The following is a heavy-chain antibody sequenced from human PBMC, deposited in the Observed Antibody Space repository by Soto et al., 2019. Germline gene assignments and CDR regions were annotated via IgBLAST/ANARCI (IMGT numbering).Heavy chain of an antibody. D-gene: IGHD1-1*01. CDR2: ISSSSGST. CDR3: ARDRGGHQRLYYYHGMDV. Sequence: GGSLRLSCAASGFTSSDYYMSWIRQAPGKGLEYISYISSSSGSTNYADSVKGRFTISRDNAKNSLYLQMSSLRAEDTAVYYCARDRGGHQRLYYYHGMDVWGQGNTVTVSS. J-gene: IGHJ6*02. V-gene: IGHV3-11*06. CDR1: GFTSSDYY.